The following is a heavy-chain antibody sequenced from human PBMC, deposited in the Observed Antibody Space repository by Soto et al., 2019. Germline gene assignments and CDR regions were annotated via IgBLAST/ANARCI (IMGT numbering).Heavy chain of an antibody. Sequence: ASVKVSCKASGYTFTNSKITWVRQAPGQGLEWMGWISANNDNTNYAEKFQGRVTMTTDTSTSTAYMDLRSLSSDGTAVYYCARSFYGYVDYWGQGTRVTVSS. V-gene: IGHV1-18*04. D-gene: IGHD4-17*01. CDR1: GYTFTNSK. J-gene: IGHJ4*02. CDR3: ARSFYGYVDY. CDR2: ISANNDNT.